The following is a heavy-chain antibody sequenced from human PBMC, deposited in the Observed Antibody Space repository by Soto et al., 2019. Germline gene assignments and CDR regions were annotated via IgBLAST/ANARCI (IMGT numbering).Heavy chain of an antibody. D-gene: IGHD2-2*01. CDR1: GGSVSSGTYY. CDR2: IYYSGTT. Sequence: QVQLQESGPGLVKPSETLSLTYTVSGGSVSSGTYYWTWIRQPPGKGLEWIGYIYYSGTTNYNPSLQSRVTISADTSKNQFSLKLNSVSAADTAVYYCAREFGGYCTATSCYQLDVWGQGTTVTVSS. J-gene: IGHJ6*02. CDR3: AREFGGYCTATSCYQLDV. V-gene: IGHV4-61*01.